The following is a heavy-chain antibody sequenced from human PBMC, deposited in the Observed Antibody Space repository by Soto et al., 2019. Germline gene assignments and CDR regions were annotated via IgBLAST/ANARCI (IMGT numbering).Heavy chain of an antibody. V-gene: IGHV1-69*06. Sequence: QVQLVQSGAEVKKPGSSVKVSCKASGGTFNNHAINWVRQAPGQGLEWMGGIIPIFGTSNYAQNFQGRVVLTTDTSPSTAYMEVTSLRSDDTAVYYCARSGEHPLDYWGQGTPVTVSS. CDR2: IIPIFGTS. D-gene: IGHD1-26*01. J-gene: IGHJ4*02. CDR3: ARSGEHPLDY. CDR1: GGTFNNHA.